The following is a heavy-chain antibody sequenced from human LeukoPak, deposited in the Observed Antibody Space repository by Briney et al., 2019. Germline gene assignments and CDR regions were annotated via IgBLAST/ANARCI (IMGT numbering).Heavy chain of an antibody. CDR2: INPNSGGT. V-gene: IGHV1-2*02. D-gene: IGHD3-3*01. Sequence: ASVNVSCKASGYIFTGNYMHWVRQAAGQGLEWMGWINPNSGGTNYTQKFQGRVTMTRDTSISTAYMELTRLRSDDTAVYYCARARSVLRSLEWLAYWGQGTLVTVSS. CDR1: GYIFTGNY. J-gene: IGHJ4*02. CDR3: ARARSVLRSLEWLAY.